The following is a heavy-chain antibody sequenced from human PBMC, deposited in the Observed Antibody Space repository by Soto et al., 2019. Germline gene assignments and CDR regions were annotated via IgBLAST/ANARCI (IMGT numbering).Heavy chain of an antibody. D-gene: IGHD2-15*01. CDR1: GGSISSGGYY. J-gene: IGHJ4*02. CDR2: IYYSGST. V-gene: IGHV4-31*03. CDR3: ARDRAATPGYFDY. Sequence: SETLSLTCTVSGGSISSGGYYWSWIRQHPGKGLEWIGYIYYSGSTYYNPSLKSRVTISVDTSKNQFSLKLSSVTAADTAVYYCARDRAATPGYFDYWGQGTLVTVSS.